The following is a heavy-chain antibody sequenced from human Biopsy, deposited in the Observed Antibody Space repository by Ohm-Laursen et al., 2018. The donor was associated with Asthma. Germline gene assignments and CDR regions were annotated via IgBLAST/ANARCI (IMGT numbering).Heavy chain of an antibody. J-gene: IGHJ6*02. CDR1: GGSVYSYDHH. V-gene: IGHV4-30-4*01. CDR2: IFYSGST. CDR3: ARAQSYGDIYYGLDV. D-gene: IGHD2-21*02. Sequence: TLSLTWSVFGGSVYSYDHHWSWIRQPPGKGLEWIGFIFYSGSTFYNPSLRSRITISVDTSKRQFSLSLRSVTVADTAVYFCARAQSYGDIYYGLDVWGQGTTVTVSS.